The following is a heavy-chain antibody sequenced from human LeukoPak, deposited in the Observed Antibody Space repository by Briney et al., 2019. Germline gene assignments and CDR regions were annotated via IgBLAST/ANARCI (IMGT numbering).Heavy chain of an antibody. J-gene: IGHJ5*02. CDR2: INWNGGST. CDR3: ARGISAGYCSSTSCYYWFDP. V-gene: IGHV3-20*01. CDR1: GFTFDDYG. D-gene: IGHD2-2*01. Sequence: GGSLRLSCAASGFTFDDYGMSWVRQAPGKGLEWVSGINWNGGSTGYADSVKGRFTISRDNAKNSLYLQMNSLRAEDTALYHCARGISAGYCSSTSCYYWFDPWGQGTLVTVSS.